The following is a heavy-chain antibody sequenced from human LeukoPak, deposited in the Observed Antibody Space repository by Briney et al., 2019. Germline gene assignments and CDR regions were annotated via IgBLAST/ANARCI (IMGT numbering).Heavy chain of an antibody. CDR2: IYPGDSRT. CDR3: ACSKLLVTWSDP. D-gene: IGHD4-11*01. V-gene: IGHV5-51*01. Sequence: GESLKISCKASAYSFTTDWIGWVRQMPGKGLEWMAVIYPGDSRTRYNPSFEGQISISADQSTSTAYLQWGSLKASDTAMYYCACSKLLVTWSDPWGQGTLVTVSS. CDR1: AYSFTTDW. J-gene: IGHJ5*02.